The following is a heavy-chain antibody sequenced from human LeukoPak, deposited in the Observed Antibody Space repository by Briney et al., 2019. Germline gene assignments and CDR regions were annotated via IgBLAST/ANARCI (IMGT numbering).Heavy chain of an antibody. CDR3: ARGRVISGDRLLDY. J-gene: IGHJ4*02. Sequence: GGSLRLSCAASGFTFSSYGMSWGRQAPGKGLEWVSGISAGGSNTYYADSVMGRFTISRDNAKNSLYLQMNSLRAEDTAVYYCARGRVISGDRLLDYWGQGTLVTVSS. CDR1: GFTFSSYG. D-gene: IGHD3-16*02. V-gene: IGHV3-23*01. CDR2: ISAGGSNT.